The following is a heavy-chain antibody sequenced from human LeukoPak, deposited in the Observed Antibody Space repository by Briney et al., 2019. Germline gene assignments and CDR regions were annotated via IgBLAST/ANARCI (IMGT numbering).Heavy chain of an antibody. CDR3: ARSGGWFDP. J-gene: IGHJ5*02. CDR1: DGSISSSSYY. Sequence: SETLSLTCTVSDGSISSSSYYWGWIRQPPGKGLEWIGSIYYSGSTYYNPSLKSRVTISVDTSKNQFSLKLSSVTAADTAVYYCARSGGWFDPWGQGTLVTVSS. V-gene: IGHV4-39*01. D-gene: IGHD3-10*01. CDR2: IYYSGST.